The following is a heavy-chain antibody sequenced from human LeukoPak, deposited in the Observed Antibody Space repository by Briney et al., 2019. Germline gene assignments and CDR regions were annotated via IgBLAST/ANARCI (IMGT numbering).Heavy chain of an antibody. CDR1: GGSISSYY. Sequence: SETLSLTCTVSGGSISSYYWSWIRQPPGKGLEWIGYIYYSGSTSYNPSLKSRVTISVDTSKNQFSLKLSSVTAADTAVYYCARSQSGVYYDSSGYTAFDIWGQGTMVTVSS. CDR2: IYYSGST. V-gene: IGHV4-59*01. CDR3: ARSQSGVYYDSSGYTAFDI. D-gene: IGHD3-22*01. J-gene: IGHJ3*02.